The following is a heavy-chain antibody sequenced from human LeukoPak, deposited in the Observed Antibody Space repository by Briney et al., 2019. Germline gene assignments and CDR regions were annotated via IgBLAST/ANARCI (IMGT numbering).Heavy chain of an antibody. CDR1: GGSFSGYY. D-gene: IGHD6-25*01. CDR3: ARPGRLYNWFDP. V-gene: IGHV4-34*01. CDR2: INHSGST. J-gene: IGHJ5*02. Sequence: PSETLSLTCAVYGGSFSGYYWSWIRQPPGKGLEWIGEINHSGSTNYNPSLKSRAAISVDTSKNQFSLKLSSVTAADTAVYYCARPGRLYNWFDPWGQGTLVTVSS.